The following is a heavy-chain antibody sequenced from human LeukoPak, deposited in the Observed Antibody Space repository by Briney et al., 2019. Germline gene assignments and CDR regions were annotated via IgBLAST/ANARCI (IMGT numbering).Heavy chain of an antibody. J-gene: IGHJ5*02. V-gene: IGHV1-69*06. CDR2: IIPIFGTT. D-gene: IGHD3-10*01. Sequence: SVKVSCKASGGTFSNYDINWVRQAPGQGLEWMGGIIPIFGTTNYAQKLQGRVTITADKSTSTAYMALSSLRSEDTALYYCARDLPNYYGSGSYWFDPWGQGTLVTVSS. CDR3: ARDLPNYYGSGSYWFDP. CDR1: GGTFSNYD.